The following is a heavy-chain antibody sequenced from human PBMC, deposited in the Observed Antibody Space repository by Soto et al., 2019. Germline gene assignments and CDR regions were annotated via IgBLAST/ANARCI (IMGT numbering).Heavy chain of an antibody. D-gene: IGHD6-19*01. V-gene: IGHV3-21*01. Sequence: EVQLVESGGGLVKPGGSLRLSCAASGFTFSSYSMNWVRQAPGKGLEWVSSISSSSSYIYYADSVKGRFTISRDNAKNLLYLQRNSLRSEGTSVYYCARDDPTLYSSGWESPRPPLGVWGQGPTVTVSS. CDR2: ISSSSSYI. J-gene: IGHJ6*02. CDR1: GFTFSSYS. CDR3: ARDDPTLYSSGWESPRPPLGV.